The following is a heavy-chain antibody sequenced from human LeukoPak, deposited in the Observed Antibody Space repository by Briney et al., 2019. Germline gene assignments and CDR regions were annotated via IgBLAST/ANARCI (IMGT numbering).Heavy chain of an antibody. CDR2: IYISGST. V-gene: IGHV4-4*08. Sequence: LSCAASGFTFSSYAMSWVRQAPGKGLEWVGRIYISGSTNYNPSLKSRVTISRDTSKNEFSLKLSSVTAADTAVYYCARDSRRDGYNLDYWGRGTLVTVSS. J-gene: IGHJ4*02. D-gene: IGHD5-24*01. CDR1: GFTFSSYA. CDR3: ARDSRRDGYNLDY.